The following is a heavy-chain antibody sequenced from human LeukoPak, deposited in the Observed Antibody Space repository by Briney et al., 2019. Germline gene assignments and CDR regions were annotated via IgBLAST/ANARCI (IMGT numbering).Heavy chain of an antibody. CDR2: INHSGST. D-gene: IGHD6-13*01. V-gene: IGHV4-34*01. CDR1: GGSFSGYY. Sequence: SETLSLTCAVYGGSFSGYYWSWIRQPPGKGLEWIGEINHSGSTNYNPSLKSRVTISVDTSKNQFSLKLSSVTAADTAVYYCARENLIAAAPAEKPYFDYWGQGTLVTVSS. CDR3: ARENLIAAAPAEKPYFDY. J-gene: IGHJ4*02.